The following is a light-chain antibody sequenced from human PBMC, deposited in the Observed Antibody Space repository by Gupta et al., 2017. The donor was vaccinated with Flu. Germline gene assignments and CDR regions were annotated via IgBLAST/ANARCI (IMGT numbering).Light chain of an antibody. CDR3: QQYITSPPT. CDR1: QSVRSDY. V-gene: IGKV3-20*01. J-gene: IGKJ1*01. Sequence: EIVLTQSPGTLSLSPGESATLSCRASQSVRSDYLAWYQQKPGQAPRLLIYGASTRATGCPDSFSGTGSGTDFTLTINSLEAEDFAVYYCQQYITSPPTFGQGTTVEIK. CDR2: GAS.